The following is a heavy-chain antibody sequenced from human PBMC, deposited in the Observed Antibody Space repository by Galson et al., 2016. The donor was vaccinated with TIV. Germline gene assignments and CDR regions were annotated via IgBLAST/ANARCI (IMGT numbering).Heavy chain of an antibody. Sequence: SLRLSCAASGFTFSSWHMDWVRQAPGEGLEWISFITYTSATIYYADSVKGRFTVSRDNAKNSLYLQMNSLRAEDTAVYYCARPGNYDGDRRGAFDLRGQGTMVTVSP. CDR1: GFTFSSWH. J-gene: IGHJ3*01. CDR2: ITYTSATI. CDR3: ARPGNYDGDRRGAFDL. V-gene: IGHV3-48*04. D-gene: IGHD4-23*01.